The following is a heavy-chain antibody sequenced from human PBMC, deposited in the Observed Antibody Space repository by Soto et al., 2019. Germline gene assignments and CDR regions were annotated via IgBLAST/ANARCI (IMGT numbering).Heavy chain of an antibody. CDR3: AKDQGGYSYGSDY. J-gene: IGHJ4*02. D-gene: IGHD5-18*01. Sequence: QVQLVESGGGVVQPGRSLRLSCAASGFTFSSYGMHWVRQAPGKGLEWVAVISYDGSNKYYADSVKGRFTISRDNSKNTLYLQMNSLRAEDTAVYYCAKDQGGYSYGSDYWGQGTLGTVSS. CDR2: ISYDGSNK. V-gene: IGHV3-30*18. CDR1: GFTFSSYG.